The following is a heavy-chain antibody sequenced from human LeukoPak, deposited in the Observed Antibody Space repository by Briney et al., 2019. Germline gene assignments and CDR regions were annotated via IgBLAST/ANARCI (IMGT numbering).Heavy chain of an antibody. Sequence: SYTLSLTCTVSGGSISGYYWILVGQHPGVGLEWIAFIDDNGTPTYQPPLNRRVTISVDTSKNQFSLKVSSVTAADTAVYYCARHEVGYCDGGSCPYYFDYWGQGTLVTVSS. J-gene: IGHJ4*02. CDR3: ARHEVGYCDGGSCPYYFDY. D-gene: IGHD2-15*01. V-gene: IGHV4-59*08. CDR1: GGSISGYY. CDR2: IDDNGTP.